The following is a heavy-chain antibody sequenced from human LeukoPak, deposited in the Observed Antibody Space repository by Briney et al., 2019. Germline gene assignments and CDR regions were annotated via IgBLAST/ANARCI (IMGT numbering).Heavy chain of an antibody. J-gene: IGHJ4*02. CDR2: ISSSSSYI. CDR3: ARDPYSGRESHYFDY. CDR1: GFTFSSYS. Sequence: PGGSLRLSCAASGFTFSSYSMNWVRQAPGKGLEWVSSISSSSSYIYYADSVKGRFTISRDNAKNSLYLQMNSLRAEDTAVYYCARDPYSGRESHYFDYWGQGTLVTVSS. D-gene: IGHD1-26*01. V-gene: IGHV3-21*01.